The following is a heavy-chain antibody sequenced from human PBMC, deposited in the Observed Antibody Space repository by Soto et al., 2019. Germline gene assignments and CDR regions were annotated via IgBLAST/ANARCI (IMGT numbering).Heavy chain of an antibody. CDR2: IIPILGIA. Sequence: SVQVSCKASGGTFSSYTISWVGQAPGQWLEWMGRIIPILGIANYAQKFQGRVTITADKSTSTAYMELSSLRSEDTAVYYCASAGEHLITGTTHFDYWGQGTLVTVSS. CDR1: GGTFSSYT. J-gene: IGHJ4*02. V-gene: IGHV1-69*02. D-gene: IGHD1-7*01. CDR3: ASAGEHLITGTTHFDY.